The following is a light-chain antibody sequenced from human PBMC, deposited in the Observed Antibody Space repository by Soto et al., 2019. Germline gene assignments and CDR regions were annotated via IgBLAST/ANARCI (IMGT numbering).Light chain of an antibody. J-gene: IGLJ1*01. CDR1: SSDVGAYNF. V-gene: IGLV2-8*01. CDR2: DVS. CDR3: TSYTASSIYV. Sequence: QSVLTQPPSASGSPGQSVAISCTGTSSDVGAYNFVSWYQQHPGKAPKLMIYDVSKRPSGVPDRFSGSKSGNTASLTVSGLQAEDEAEYYCTSYTASSIYVFGTGTKVTVL.